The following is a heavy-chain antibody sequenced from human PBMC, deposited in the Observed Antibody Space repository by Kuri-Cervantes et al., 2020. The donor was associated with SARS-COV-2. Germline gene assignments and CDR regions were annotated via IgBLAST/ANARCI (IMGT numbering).Heavy chain of an antibody. V-gene: IGHV4-59*01. CDR1: GGSISSYY. CDR3: AREWPTVTTGDWFDP. J-gene: IGHJ5*02. D-gene: IGHD4-11*01. CDR2: IYYSGST. Sequence: GSLRLSCTVSGGSISSYYWSWIRQPPGKGLEWIGYIYYSGSTNYNPSLKSRVTISVDTSKNQFSLKLSSVTAADTAVYYCAREWPTVTTGDWFDPWGQGTLVTVSS.